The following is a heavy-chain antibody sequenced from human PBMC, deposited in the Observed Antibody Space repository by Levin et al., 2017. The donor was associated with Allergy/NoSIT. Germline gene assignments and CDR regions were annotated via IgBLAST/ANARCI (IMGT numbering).Heavy chain of an antibody. CDR3: AKEGGRAEAATGGFGYYYYGLDV. V-gene: IGHV3-23*01. J-gene: IGHJ6*02. D-gene: IGHD3-16*01. Sequence: GGSLRLSCAASGFTFSNYAMRWVRQAPGKGLEWVSGVSGDGETTYYADSVKGRFTISRDNSTNTVYLQMNSRRAGDTAVYYCAKEGGRAEAATGGFGYYYYGLDVWGHGTKVTVSS. CDR1: GFTFSNYA. CDR2: VSGDGETT.